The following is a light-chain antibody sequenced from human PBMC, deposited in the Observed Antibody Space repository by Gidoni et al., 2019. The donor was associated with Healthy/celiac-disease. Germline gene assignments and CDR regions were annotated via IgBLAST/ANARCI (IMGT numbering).Light chain of an antibody. Sequence: DIQMTQSPSSLSASVGDSVTITCRASQSISSYLNWYQQKPGKAPKLLIYAASSLQSWVPSRFSGSGSGTDFTLTISSLQPEDFATYYCQQSYSTLGGFGPGTKVDIK. CDR2: AAS. CDR3: QQSYSTLGG. V-gene: IGKV1-39*01. CDR1: QSISSY. J-gene: IGKJ3*01.